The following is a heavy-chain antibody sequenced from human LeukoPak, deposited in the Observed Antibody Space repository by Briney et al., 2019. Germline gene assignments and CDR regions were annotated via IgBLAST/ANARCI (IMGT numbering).Heavy chain of an antibody. CDR3: ALERDAFDI. V-gene: IGHV3-23*01. D-gene: IGHD1-1*01. J-gene: IGHJ3*02. CDR1: GFTFSSYA. Sequence: GGSLRLSCAASGFTFSSYAMTWVRQAPGKGLEWVSTISGSGGSTYYADSVKGRFTISRDNSKSTLYLQMSSLRAEDTAVYYCALERDAFDIWGQGTMVTVSS. CDR2: ISGSGGST.